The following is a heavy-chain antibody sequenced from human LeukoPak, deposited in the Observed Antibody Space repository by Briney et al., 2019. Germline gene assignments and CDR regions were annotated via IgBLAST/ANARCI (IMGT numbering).Heavy chain of an antibody. D-gene: IGHD3-16*01. Sequence: QPGRSLRLSCAASGFTFSSFGMHWVRQAPGKGLEWVAVIWSDGNNKYYADSVKGRFTISRDYSKNTLYLQMNSLRAEDTAVYYCARDMTYYYGMDVWGQGTTVTVSS. J-gene: IGHJ6*02. CDR1: GFTFSSFG. CDR3: ARDMTYYYGMDV. CDR2: IWSDGNNK. V-gene: IGHV3-33*01.